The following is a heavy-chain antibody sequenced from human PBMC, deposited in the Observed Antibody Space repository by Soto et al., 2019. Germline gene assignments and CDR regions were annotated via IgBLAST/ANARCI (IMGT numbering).Heavy chain of an antibody. V-gene: IGHV4-59*08. CDR3: ARHRGDFDY. CDR2: IYYSGST. CDR1: GGSISSYY. J-gene: IGHJ4*02. Sequence: QVQLQESGPGLVKPSETLSLTCTVSGGSISSYYWSWIRQPPGKGLEWIGYIYYSGSTNYNPSLKSRVTISVDTPKTRFSRQLSAVTAADTAVYYCARHRGDFDYWGQGTLVTVSS.